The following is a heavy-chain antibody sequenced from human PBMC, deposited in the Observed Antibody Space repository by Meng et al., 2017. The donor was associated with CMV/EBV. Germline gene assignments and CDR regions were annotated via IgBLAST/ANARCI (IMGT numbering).Heavy chain of an antibody. V-gene: IGHV1-2*02. J-gene: IGHJ4*02. D-gene: IGHD1-26*01. CDR2: IYPNNGGT. Sequence: ASVKVSYKASGYTFSAFYIHWVRQAPGQGLEWMGWIYPNNGGTNNAQKFQGRVTMTRDTSIGTVYMDLSRLTSDDTAVYYCARVTRRVGTKYYFDYWGQGTLVTVSS. CDR3: ARVTRRVGTKYYFDY. CDR1: GYTFSAFY.